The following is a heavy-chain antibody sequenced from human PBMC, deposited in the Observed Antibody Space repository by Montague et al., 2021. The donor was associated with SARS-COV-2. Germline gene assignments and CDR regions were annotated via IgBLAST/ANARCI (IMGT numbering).Heavy chain of an antibody. Sequence: SETLSLTCSVSGGSISTHYWSWIRQPPGKGLEWIGYIYYSGSTNYNPSLKSRVTIPIDTSKNQFSLELSSVTAADMAVYYCASPGGYCTGGSCYYVYWGQGTLVTVSS. V-gene: IGHV4-59*11. D-gene: IGHD2-15*01. CDR1: GGSISTHY. CDR3: ASPGGYCTGGSCYYVY. J-gene: IGHJ4*02. CDR2: IYYSGST.